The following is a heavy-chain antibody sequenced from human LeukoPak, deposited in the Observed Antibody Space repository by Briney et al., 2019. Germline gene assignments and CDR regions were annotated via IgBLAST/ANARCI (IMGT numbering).Heavy chain of an antibody. CDR1: GFTFSSYE. J-gene: IGHJ3*01. D-gene: IGHD6-13*01. CDR3: AKGDLSAAAPRAFDF. Sequence: GGSLRLSCAASGFTFSSYEMNWVRQAPGKGLEWVSAITGSGGGTYYADSVKGRFTISRDNSKNTLYLQMDSLRAEDTAIYYCAKGDLSAAAPRAFDFWGQGTMVTVSS. CDR2: ITGSGGGT. V-gene: IGHV3-23*01.